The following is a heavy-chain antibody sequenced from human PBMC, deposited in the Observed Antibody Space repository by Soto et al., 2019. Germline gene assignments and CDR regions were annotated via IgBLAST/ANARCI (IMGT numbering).Heavy chain of an antibody. V-gene: IGHV1-18*01. CDR2: ISAYNGNT. D-gene: IGHD2-2*01. J-gene: IGHJ6*02. Sequence: QDQLVQSGAEVKKPGASVKVSCKASGYTFTSYGISWVRQAPGQGLEWMGWISAYNGNTNYAQKLQGRVTMTTDTSTSTAYMELRSLRSDDTAVYYCARVVPAAIGYYYYGMDVWGQGTTVTVSS. CDR1: GYTFTSYG. CDR3: ARVVPAAIGYYYYGMDV.